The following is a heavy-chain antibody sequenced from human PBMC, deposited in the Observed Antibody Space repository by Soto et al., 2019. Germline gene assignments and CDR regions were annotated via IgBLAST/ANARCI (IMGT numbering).Heavy chain of an antibody. V-gene: IGHV1-18*01. CDR1: GYTFTSYG. D-gene: IGHD3-22*01. Sequence: GASVKVSCKASGYTFTSYGISWVRQAPGQGIEWMGWISAYNGNTNYAQKLQGRVTMTTDTSTSTAYMELRSLRSDDTAVYYCARDRAYYYDSSGYSDYWGQGTLVTVSS. J-gene: IGHJ4*02. CDR2: ISAYNGNT. CDR3: ARDRAYYYDSSGYSDY.